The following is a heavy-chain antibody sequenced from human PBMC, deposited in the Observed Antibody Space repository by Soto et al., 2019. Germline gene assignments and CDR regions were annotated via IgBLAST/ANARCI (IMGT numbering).Heavy chain of an antibody. CDR1: GFTFSTYS. J-gene: IGHJ6*04. CDR2: ISSRSDI. V-gene: IGHV3-21*01. CDR3: AGEYTAWRLAYSLDV. D-gene: IGHD2-2*02. Sequence: LTCVGSGFTFSTYSINWVRQAPGKGLEWVSSISSRSDIYYADSVKGRFTISRDNAKNSVSLQMNSLRAEDTAVYYCAGEYTAWRLAYSLDVWVKGTTGAVSS.